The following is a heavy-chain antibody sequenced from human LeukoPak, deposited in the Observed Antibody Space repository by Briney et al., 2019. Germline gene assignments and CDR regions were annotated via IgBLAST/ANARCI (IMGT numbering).Heavy chain of an antibody. CDR2: INHSGST. CDR3: ASGTYDSSGYYYVRRARFDY. V-gene: IGHV4-34*01. D-gene: IGHD3-22*01. Sequence: TSETLSLTCAVYGGSFSGYYWSWIRQPPGKGLEWIGEINHSGSTNYNPSLKSRATISVDTSKNQLSLKLSSVTAADTAVYYCASGTYDSSGYYYVRRARFDYWGQGTLVTVSS. CDR1: GGSFSGYY. J-gene: IGHJ4*02.